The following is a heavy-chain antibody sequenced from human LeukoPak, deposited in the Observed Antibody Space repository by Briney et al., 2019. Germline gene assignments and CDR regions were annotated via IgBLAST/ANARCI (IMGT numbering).Heavy chain of an antibody. J-gene: IGHJ4*02. CDR1: GFTFTSYA. D-gene: IGHD3-22*01. Sequence: GGSLRLSCAASGFTFTSYAMHWVRQAPGKGLEWVALISYDGSNKYYADSLKGRFTISRDNSKNTLYLQMNSLRPEDTAVYYCARPYDTRGYFPDYWGQGTLVTVSS. V-gene: IGHV3-30*03. CDR3: ARPYDTRGYFPDY. CDR2: ISYDGSNK.